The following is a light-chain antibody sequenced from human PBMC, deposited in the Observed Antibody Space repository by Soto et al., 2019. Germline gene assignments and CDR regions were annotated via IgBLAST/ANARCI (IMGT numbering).Light chain of an antibody. CDR3: QQYGSSPLT. Sequence: EIVLTQSPGTLSLSPGERGTLSCRASQSVSKNYLAWYQQKPGQAPRLLIYGASSRATGIPDRFSGSGSGPDFTLTISRLEPEDFAVYSCQQYGSSPLTFGGGTKVEIK. V-gene: IGKV3-20*01. CDR1: QSVSKNY. CDR2: GAS. J-gene: IGKJ4*01.